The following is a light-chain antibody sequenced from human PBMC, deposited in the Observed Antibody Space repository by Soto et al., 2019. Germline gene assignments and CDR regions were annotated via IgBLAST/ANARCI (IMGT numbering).Light chain of an antibody. CDR2: DAS. V-gene: IGKV1-5*01. CDR1: QTISTW. J-gene: IGKJ1*01. Sequence: DIQVTQSPPTLSASVGDRVNITCRAIQTISTWMAWYQQKPGKAPKLLVYDASTLQSGVASRFSGSGSGTEFTLIISGLQPDDSATYYCQQYTNTNNPWMFGQGTKVDIK. CDR3: QQYTNTNNPWM.